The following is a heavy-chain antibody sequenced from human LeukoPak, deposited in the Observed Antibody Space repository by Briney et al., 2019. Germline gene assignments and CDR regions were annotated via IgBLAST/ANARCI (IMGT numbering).Heavy chain of an antibody. CDR3: AKDWSGNYNWFDP. CDR2: IPYEGSKK. D-gene: IGHD3-3*01. CDR1: GFAFRSYG. Sequence: GGSLRLSCATSGFAFRSYGIHWVRQTPAKGLEWVAYIPYEGSKKYYADSVRGRFTISRDNSKNTAYLQMNSLRNDDTAMYYCAKDWSGNYNWFDPWGQGTLVTVSS. V-gene: IGHV3-30*02. J-gene: IGHJ5*02.